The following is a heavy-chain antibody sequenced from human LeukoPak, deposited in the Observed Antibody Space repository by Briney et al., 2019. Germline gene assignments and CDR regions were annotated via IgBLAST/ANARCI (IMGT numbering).Heavy chain of an antibody. J-gene: IGHJ5*02. V-gene: IGHV4-59*08. D-gene: IGHD5-18*01. CDR3: ARGYSYGYGWFDP. CDR2: IYYSGST. Sequence: SETLSLTCTVSGGSISGYYWSWIRQPPGKRLEWIGYIYYSGSTNYNPSLKSRVTISVDTSKNQFSLKLSSVTAADTAVYYCARGYSYGYGWFDPWGQGTLVTVSS. CDR1: GGSISGYY.